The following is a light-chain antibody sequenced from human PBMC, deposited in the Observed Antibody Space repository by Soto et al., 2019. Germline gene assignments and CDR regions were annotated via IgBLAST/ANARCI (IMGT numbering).Light chain of an antibody. V-gene: IGKV3-11*01. CDR3: QQRDNWPPYT. J-gene: IGKJ2*01. CDR2: EAS. CDR1: QSVSSY. Sequence: EIVLTQSPATLSLSPGERATLSCRASQSVSSYLAWYQQKPGQAPRLLIYEASNRATGIPARFSGSGSGTDFTLTISRLESEDFAVYYCQQRDNWPPYTFSRGTKLEIK.